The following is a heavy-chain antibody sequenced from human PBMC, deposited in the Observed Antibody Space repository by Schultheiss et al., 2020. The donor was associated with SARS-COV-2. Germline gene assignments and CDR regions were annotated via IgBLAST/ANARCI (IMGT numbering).Heavy chain of an antibody. CDR2: ITPSGNTI. Sequence: GGSLRLSCAASGFTFSNAWMSWVRQAPGKGLEWVSYITPSGNTIYYAGSVKGRFTISRDNAKNSLYLQMNSLRAEDTAVYYCANLPLQGIFGVVIAAFDIWGQGTMVTVSS. D-gene: IGHD3-3*01. CDR3: ANLPLQGIFGVVIAAFDI. J-gene: IGHJ3*02. V-gene: IGHV3-11*01. CDR1: GFTFSNAW.